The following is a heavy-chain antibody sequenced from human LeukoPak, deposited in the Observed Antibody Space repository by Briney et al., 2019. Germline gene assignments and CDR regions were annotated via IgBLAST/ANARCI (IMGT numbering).Heavy chain of an antibody. D-gene: IGHD6-25*01. V-gene: IGHV4-4*02. CDR1: GGSISSSNW. CDR2: IYHSGST. CDR3: AREGGTRAYYYYGLDV. Sequence: SGTLSLTCAVSGGSISSSNWWSWVRQPPGKGLEWIGEIYHSGSTNYNPSLKSRVTISVDTSKNQFSLKLSSVTAADTAVYYCAREGGTRAYYYYGLDVWGQGTTVTVSS. J-gene: IGHJ6*02.